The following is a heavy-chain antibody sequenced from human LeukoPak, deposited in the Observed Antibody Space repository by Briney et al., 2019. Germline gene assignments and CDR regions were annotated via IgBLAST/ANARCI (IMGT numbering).Heavy chain of an antibody. Sequence: PGGSLRLSCAASGVTFSSYGMHRVRQAPGKGLEWVAVISYDGSNKYYADSVKGRFTISRDNSNNTLYLQMNRLRVKDTAVYYCASDPPGDYGLGFWGQGTLVTVSS. V-gene: IGHV3-30*03. CDR2: ISYDGSNK. CDR1: GVTFSSYG. CDR3: ASDPPGDYGLGF. J-gene: IGHJ4*02. D-gene: IGHD4-17*01.